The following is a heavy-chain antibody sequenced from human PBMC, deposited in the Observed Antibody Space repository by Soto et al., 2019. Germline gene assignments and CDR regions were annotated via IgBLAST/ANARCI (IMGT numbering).Heavy chain of an antibody. V-gene: IGHV4-4*02. J-gene: IGHJ4*02. CDR3: ARGYSSSPGYFDY. D-gene: IGHD6-6*01. CDR2: IYHSGST. CDR1: GGSISSSNW. Sequence: ASETLSLTCAVSGGSISSSNWWSWVRQPPGKGLEWIGEIYHSGSTNYNPSLKSRVTISVDKSKNQFSLKLSSVTAADTAVYYCARGYSSSPGYFDYWGQGTLVTVSS.